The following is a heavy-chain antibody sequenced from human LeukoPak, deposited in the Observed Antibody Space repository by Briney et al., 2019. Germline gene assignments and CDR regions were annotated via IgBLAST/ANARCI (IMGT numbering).Heavy chain of an antibody. J-gene: IGHJ4*02. V-gene: IGHV3-30*03. CDR3: ARRTVQGFDY. D-gene: IGHD1-1*01. CDR1: GFTFSDYY. CDR2: ISYDGSNK. Sequence: GGSLRLSCAASGFTFSDYYMSWIRQAPGKGLEWVAVISYDGSNKYYADSVKGRFTISRDNSKNTLYLQMNSLRAEDTAVYYCARRTVQGFDYWGQGTLVTVSS.